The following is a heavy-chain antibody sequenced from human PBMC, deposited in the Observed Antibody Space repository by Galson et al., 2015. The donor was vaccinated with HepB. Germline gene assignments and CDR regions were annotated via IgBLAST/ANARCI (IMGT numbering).Heavy chain of an antibody. Sequence: SLRLSCAASGFTFRSYGMHWVRQAPGKGLEWVAVISYDGSNKYYADSVKGRFTISRDNSKNTLYLQMNSLRAEDTAVYYCAKGAYSSGWYYFDYWGQGTLVTVSS. CDR2: ISYDGSNK. CDR1: GFTFRSYG. CDR3: AKGAYSSGWYYFDY. D-gene: IGHD6-19*01. V-gene: IGHV3-30*18. J-gene: IGHJ4*02.